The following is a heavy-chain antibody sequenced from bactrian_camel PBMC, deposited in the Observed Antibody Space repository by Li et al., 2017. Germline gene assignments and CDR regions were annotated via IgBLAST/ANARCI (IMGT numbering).Heavy chain of an antibody. CDR1: GFTFSSYA. CDR3: GNLFTGGY. CDR2: INKNGGST. V-gene: IGHV3S31*01. J-gene: IGHJ6*01. Sequence: VQLLESGGGSVQPGGSLRLSCAASGFTFSSYAMSWVRQAPGKGLEWVSAINKNGGSTFYAGSVKGRFTISRDNAKNALYLQLNSLKIDDTAMYYCGNLFTGGYWGQGTQVTVS. D-gene: IGHD2*01.